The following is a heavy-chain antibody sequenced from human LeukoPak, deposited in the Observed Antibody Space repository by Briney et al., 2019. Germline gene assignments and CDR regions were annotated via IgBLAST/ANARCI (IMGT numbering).Heavy chain of an antibody. D-gene: IGHD3-22*01. CDR2: FYPLDSDT. Sequence: GXXXXIACQGSGYSFTNYWIGWVRQLPGKGLEWMGIFYPLDSDTRYSPSFQGQVTISADKSTSTAYLQWSSLKASDTAMYYCASQYYDSSGYFQNDAFDVWGQGTMVTVSS. J-gene: IGHJ3*01. CDR1: GYSFTNYW. CDR3: ASQYYDSSGYFQNDAFDV. V-gene: IGHV5-51*01.